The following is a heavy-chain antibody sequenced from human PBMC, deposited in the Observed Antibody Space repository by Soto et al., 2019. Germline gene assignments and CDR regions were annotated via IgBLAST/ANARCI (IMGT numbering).Heavy chain of an antibody. CDR3: AKGNWGPGSEYYFDY. CDR1: GFTFSSYA. V-gene: IGHV3-23*01. Sequence: GGSLRLSCAASGFTFSSYAMSWVRQAPGKGLEWVSAISGSGGSTYYADSVKGRFTISRDNYKNTLYLQMNSLRAEDTAVYYCAKGNWGPGSEYYFDYWGQGTLVTVSS. J-gene: IGHJ4*02. D-gene: IGHD7-27*01. CDR2: ISGSGGST.